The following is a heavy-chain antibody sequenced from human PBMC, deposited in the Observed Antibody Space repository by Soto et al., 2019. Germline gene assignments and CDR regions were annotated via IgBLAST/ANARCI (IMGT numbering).Heavy chain of an antibody. J-gene: IGHJ4*02. CDR3: ARLAMWSRYSSGGFDY. CDR1: GYNFINYW. D-gene: IGHD6-19*01. CDR2: ISPGDSHT. V-gene: IGHV5-51*01. Sequence: GESLKISCKGSGYNFINYWIAWVRQMPGRGLEWMGIISPGDSHTKYSPSLQGQVTISADKSISTAYLQWSSLKASDTAMFYCARLAMWSRYSSGGFDYWGQGTLVTVSS.